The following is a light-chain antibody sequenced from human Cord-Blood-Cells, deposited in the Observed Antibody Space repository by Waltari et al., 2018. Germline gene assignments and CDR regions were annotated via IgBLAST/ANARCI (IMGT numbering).Light chain of an antibody. J-gene: IGKJ1*01. CDR3: RQYNNGPWT. V-gene: IGKV3-15*01. CDR1: QGVGSN. CDR2: GAS. Sequence: EIVMTQYPATLSGSPVERATLPCRASQGVGSNLAGYQQKPGQAPRVLSYGASTGATGIPARLSGRRSGTEFTLTISSLQAEDFAGYYCRQYNNGPWTFGQGTKVEIK.